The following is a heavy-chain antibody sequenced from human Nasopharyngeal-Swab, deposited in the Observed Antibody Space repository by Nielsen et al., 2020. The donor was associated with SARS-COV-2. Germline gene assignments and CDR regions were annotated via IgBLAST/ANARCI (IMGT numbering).Heavy chain of an antibody. V-gene: IGHV3-73*01. CDR2: IRSKGNNYAT. J-gene: IGHJ4*02. Sequence: GESLKISCAASGFTFSDYAIHWVRQASGEGLEWVARIRSKGNNYATAYSASVKGRFIIYTDDPTNTAYLQMNSLKTEDTAMYYCTRCGGGCYSGRDYWGQGTLVTVSS. CDR3: TRCGGGCYSGRDY. D-gene: IGHD2-15*01. CDR1: GFTFSDYA.